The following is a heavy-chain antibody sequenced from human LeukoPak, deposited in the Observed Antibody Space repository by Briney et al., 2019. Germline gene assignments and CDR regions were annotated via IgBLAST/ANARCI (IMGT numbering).Heavy chain of an antibody. J-gene: IGHJ5*02. V-gene: IGHV1-18*04. Sequence: ASVKVSCKASGYTFTSYGISWVRQAPGQGLEWMGWISAYNGNTNYAQKLQGRVTMTTDTSTSTAYMELRSLRSDDTAVYYCARAALYYDILTGNWFDPWGQGTLVTVSS. CDR3: ARAALYYDILTGNWFDP. D-gene: IGHD3-9*01. CDR1: GYTFTSYG. CDR2: ISAYNGNT.